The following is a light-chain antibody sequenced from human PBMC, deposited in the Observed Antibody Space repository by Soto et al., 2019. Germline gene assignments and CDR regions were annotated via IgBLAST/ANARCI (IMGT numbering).Light chain of an antibody. Sequence: DIQMTQSPSSLSASVGDSVTITCRASQNINIYLSWYQQKPGKAPKLLINVASTLQGGVPSRFSGSASGTEFTLAISSLQPEDSATYYCQQSFSTPQTFGGGTRVEIK. CDR2: VAS. J-gene: IGKJ4*01. CDR1: QNINIY. CDR3: QQSFSTPQT. V-gene: IGKV1-39*01.